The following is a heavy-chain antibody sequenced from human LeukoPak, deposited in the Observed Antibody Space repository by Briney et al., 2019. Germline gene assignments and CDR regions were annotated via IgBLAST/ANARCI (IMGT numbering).Heavy chain of an antibody. CDR3: ARGLTMALPLNWFDP. CDR1: GGSISSSSYY. J-gene: IGHJ5*02. D-gene: IGHD3-10*01. V-gene: IGHV4-39*07. CDR2: IFYSGST. Sequence: PSETLSLTCTVSGGSISSSSYYWGWIRQPPGKGLEWIGSIFYSGSTYYNPSLKSRVTISVDTSKNQFSLKLSSVTAADTAVYYCARGLTMALPLNWFDPWGQGTLVTVSS.